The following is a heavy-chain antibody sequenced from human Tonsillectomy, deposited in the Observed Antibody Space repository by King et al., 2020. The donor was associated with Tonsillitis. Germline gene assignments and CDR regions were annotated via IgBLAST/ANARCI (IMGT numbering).Heavy chain of an antibody. CDR3: ANTLDV. V-gene: IGHV3-30*18. Sequence: VQLVESGGGVVQPGRSLRLSCAASGFTFSSYGMHWVRQAPGKGLEWVAVISYDGSNKYYADSVKGRFTIARDNSKTTPYLQMNSLRAEDTAVYYCANTLDVWGKGTTVTVSS. CDR2: ISYDGSNK. J-gene: IGHJ6*04. CDR1: GFTFSSYG.